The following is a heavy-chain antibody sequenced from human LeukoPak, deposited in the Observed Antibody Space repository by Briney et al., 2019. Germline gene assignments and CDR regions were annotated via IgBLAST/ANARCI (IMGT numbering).Heavy chain of an antibody. Sequence: SETLSLTCTVSGGSISSSSFYWDWIRQPPGKGLEWIAAIYYSGSTYYNPALKSRVTICVDTYKNQFALRLSSVTASDTAIYYCARHGAHYYSGSGSYYTTAFDSWGQGTLVTVSS. CDR3: ARHGAHYYSGSGSYYTTAFDS. CDR1: GGSISSSSFY. J-gene: IGHJ4*02. V-gene: IGHV4-39*01. D-gene: IGHD3-10*01. CDR2: IYYSGST.